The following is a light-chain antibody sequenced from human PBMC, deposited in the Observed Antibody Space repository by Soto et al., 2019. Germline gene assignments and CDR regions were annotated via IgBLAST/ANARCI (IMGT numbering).Light chain of an antibody. J-gene: IGKJ5*01. CDR1: QRISSGH. CDR3: QYYDYSPT. CDR2: GIS. Sequence: EIVLTQSPGTLSLSLGARATLSCRASQRISSGHLAWYRHKPGQAPRLLIYGISSRATGIPDMFSGSGSGTDFTLTISRREPEDVAVYSCQYYDYSPTVGQGTRLEIK. V-gene: IGKV3-20*01.